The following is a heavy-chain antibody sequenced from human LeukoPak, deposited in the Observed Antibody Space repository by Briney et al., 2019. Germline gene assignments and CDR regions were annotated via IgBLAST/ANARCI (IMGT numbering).Heavy chain of an antibody. D-gene: IGHD5-12*01. CDR1: GGTFSSYA. J-gene: IGHJ4*02. CDR3: ARVASGGYELDY. V-gene: IGHV1-69*13. CDR2: IIPIFGTA. Sequence: GASVKVSCKASGGTFSSYAISWVRQAPGQGLEWMGGIIPIFGTANYAQKFQGRVTIAADESTSTAYMELSSLRSEDTAVYYCARVASGGYELDYWGQGTLVTVSS.